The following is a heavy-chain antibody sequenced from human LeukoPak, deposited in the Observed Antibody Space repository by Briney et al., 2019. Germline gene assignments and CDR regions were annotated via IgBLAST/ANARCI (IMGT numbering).Heavy chain of an antibody. CDR1: GGSFSGYY. V-gene: IGHV4-34*01. CDR3: AGDSSSLTDDAFDI. J-gene: IGHJ3*02. D-gene: IGHD6-13*01. CDR2: INHSGST. Sequence: PSETLCLTCAVSGGSFSGYYWSWIRQPPGKGLEWIGEINHSGSTNYNPSLKSRVTISVDTSKNQFSLKLSSVTAADTAVYYCAGDSSSLTDDAFDIWGQGTMVTVSS.